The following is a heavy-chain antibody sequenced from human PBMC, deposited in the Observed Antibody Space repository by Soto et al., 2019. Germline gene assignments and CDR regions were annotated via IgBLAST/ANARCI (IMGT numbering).Heavy chain of an antibody. CDR2: ISSGGDIT. D-gene: IGHD2-2*03. V-gene: IGHV3-23*01. CDR1: GFSFTNYA. CDR3: ATDQRGLGIAGYDAFDI. Sequence: EVQLLQSGGGLVQPGGSLRLSCAASGFSFTNYAFNWVRQAPGKGLEWVSTISSGGDITYYAESVKGRFTSSSDNSRNTLYVQMNSLRVDDTAVYYCATDQRGLGIAGYDAFDIWGQGTMVSVSS. J-gene: IGHJ3*02.